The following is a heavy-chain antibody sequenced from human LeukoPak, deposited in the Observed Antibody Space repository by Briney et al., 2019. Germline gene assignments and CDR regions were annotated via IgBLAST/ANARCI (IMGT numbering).Heavy chain of an antibody. CDR3: ARDRMVRGVISNWFDP. Sequence: ASVKVSCKASGYTFTSYGISWVRQAPGQGLEWMGWISAYNGNTNYAQKLQGRVTMTTDTSTCTAYMELRSLRSDDTAVYYCARDRMVRGVISNWFDPWGQGTLVTVSS. J-gene: IGHJ5*02. D-gene: IGHD3-10*01. CDR1: GYTFTSYG. CDR2: ISAYNGNT. V-gene: IGHV1-18*01.